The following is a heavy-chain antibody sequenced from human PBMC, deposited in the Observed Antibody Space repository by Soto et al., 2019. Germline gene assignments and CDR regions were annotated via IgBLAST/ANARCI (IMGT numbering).Heavy chain of an antibody. Sequence: AGSLRLSCAASGFTFSSYGMHWVRQAPGKGLEWVAVISYDGSNKYYADSVKGRFTISRDNSKNTLYLQMNSLRAEDTAVYYCAKERDIAATIRDPSLGYWGQGTLVTVSS. CDR1: GFTFSSYG. J-gene: IGHJ4*02. D-gene: IGHD5-12*01. V-gene: IGHV3-30*18. CDR2: ISYDGSNK. CDR3: AKERDIAATIRDPSLGY.